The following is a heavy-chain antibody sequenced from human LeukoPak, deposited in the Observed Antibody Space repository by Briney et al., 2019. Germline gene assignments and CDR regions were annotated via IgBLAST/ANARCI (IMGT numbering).Heavy chain of an antibody. Sequence: ASVKVSCKASGYTFTSYDINWVRQATGQGLEWMGWMNPNSGNTNYAQKLQGRVTMTTDTSTSTAYMELRSLRSDDTAVYYCARSGWINWFDPWGQGTLVTVSS. J-gene: IGHJ5*02. CDR1: GYTFTSYD. D-gene: IGHD6-19*01. CDR3: ARSGWINWFDP. V-gene: IGHV1-18*01. CDR2: MNPNSGNT.